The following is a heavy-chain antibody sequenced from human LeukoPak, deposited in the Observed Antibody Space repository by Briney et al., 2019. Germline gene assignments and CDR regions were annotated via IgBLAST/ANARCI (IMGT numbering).Heavy chain of an antibody. V-gene: IGHV3-30*18. CDR2: ISYDGSNK. CDR3: AKDLSEAPDY. J-gene: IGHJ4*02. Sequence: PGGSLRLSCAASGFTFSSYGMHWVRQAPGKGLEWVAVISYDGSNKYYADSVKGRFTISRDNSKNTLYLQMNSLRAEDTAVYYCAKDLSEAPDYWGQGTLVTVSS. CDR1: GFTFSSYG.